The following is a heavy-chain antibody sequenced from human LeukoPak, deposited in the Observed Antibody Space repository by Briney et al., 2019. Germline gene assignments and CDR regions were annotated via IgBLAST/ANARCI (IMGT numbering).Heavy chain of an antibody. Sequence: GGSLRLSCAASGFTFSSYAMSWVRQAPGKGLEWVSGISGSGGSTYYADSVKGRFTISRDNSKNTLYLQMNSLRAEDTAVYYCAKAYSRSGSYCGGDCYSDAFDIWGQGTMVTVSS. V-gene: IGHV3-23*01. CDR3: AKAYSRSGSYCGGDCYSDAFDI. J-gene: IGHJ3*02. CDR2: ISGSGGST. CDR1: GFTFSSYA. D-gene: IGHD2-21*02.